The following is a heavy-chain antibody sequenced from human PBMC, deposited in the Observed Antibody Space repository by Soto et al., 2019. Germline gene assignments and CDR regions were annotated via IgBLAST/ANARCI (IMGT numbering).Heavy chain of an antibody. CDR3: AHVNTNNYFCYMDV. CDR2: LYGYDDK. J-gene: IGHJ6*03. D-gene: IGHD2-8*01. CDR1: GFSLSTSGMG. Sequence: QITLQESGPTLVKPTQTLTLTCTFSGFSLSTSGMGVGWIRQPPGKALEWLALLYGYDDKRYTPSLKSRLTLTKDSTKNQVVLTVTNLDPVDTATYYCAHVNTNNYFCYMDVWGKGTTITVSS. V-gene: IGHV2-5*01.